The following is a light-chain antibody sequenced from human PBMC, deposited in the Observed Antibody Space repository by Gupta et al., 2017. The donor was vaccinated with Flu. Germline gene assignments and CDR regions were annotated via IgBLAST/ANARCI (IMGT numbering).Light chain of an antibody. CDR2: SNN. V-gene: IGLV1-47*01. CDR3: EAWDDSLGGCYV. Sequence: VTSSCSGSSSNIGSNYGYWFRQLPGTAPNPLIYSNNQRPAGVPARCSGSKSGTSASLAISGLRSEEEADYYCEAWDDSLGGCYVFGTGTKVTVL. J-gene: IGLJ1*01. CDR1: SSNIGSNY.